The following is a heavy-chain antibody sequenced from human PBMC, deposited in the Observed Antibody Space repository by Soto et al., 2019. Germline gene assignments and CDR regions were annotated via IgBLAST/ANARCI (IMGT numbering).Heavy chain of an antibody. CDR2: INWNGGST. D-gene: IGHD3-22*01. V-gene: IGHV3-20*04. Sequence: GGSLRLSCAASGFTFDDYGMSWVRQAPGKGLEWVSGINWNGGSTGYADSVKGRFTISRDTAKNSLYLQMHSLGAGDTALYYCARDLFRTYYYDSSGYLHCGQGTLVAVSS. CDR1: GFTFDDYG. J-gene: IGHJ4*02. CDR3: ARDLFRTYYYDSSGYLH.